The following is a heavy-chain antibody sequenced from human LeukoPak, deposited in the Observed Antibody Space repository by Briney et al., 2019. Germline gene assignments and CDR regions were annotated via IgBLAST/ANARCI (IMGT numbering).Heavy chain of an antibody. Sequence: GGFLRLSCAASGFSFSTYAMAWVRQAPGKGLEWASALNGRGINTYYADSVKGRFTISRDNSKNTLYLQMNSLRAEDTAVYYCAKGRATFGVDANDYWGQGTLVTVSS. V-gene: IGHV3-23*01. CDR2: LNGRGINT. D-gene: IGHD3-3*01. J-gene: IGHJ4*02. CDR1: GFSFSTYA. CDR3: AKGRATFGVDANDY.